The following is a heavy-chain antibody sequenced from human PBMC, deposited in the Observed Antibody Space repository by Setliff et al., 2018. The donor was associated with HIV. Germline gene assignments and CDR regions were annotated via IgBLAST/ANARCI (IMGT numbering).Heavy chain of an antibody. D-gene: IGHD1-26*01. Sequence: GASVKVSCKASGGTFSSYAISWVRQAPGQGLEWMGGIIPIFGTTNYAQKFQGRVTITTDESTTTAYMELRSLRSEDTAVYYCAGTAGWELPPRLYYYYYYMDVWGKGTTVTVSS. CDR2: IIPIFGTT. CDR1: GGTFSSYA. V-gene: IGHV1-69*05. CDR3: AGTAGWELPPRLYYYYYYMDV. J-gene: IGHJ6*03.